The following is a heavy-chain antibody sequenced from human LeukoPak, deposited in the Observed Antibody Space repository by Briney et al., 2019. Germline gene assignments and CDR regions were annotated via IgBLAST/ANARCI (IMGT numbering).Heavy chain of an antibody. CDR3: ARGDSPHPLDAFDI. D-gene: IGHD3/OR15-3a*01. V-gene: IGHV3-21*01. CDR2: ISSSSSYI. Sequence: PGGSLRLFCVASGFTFSSYSMNWVRQAPGKGLEWVSSISSSSSYIYYADSVKGRFTISRDNAKNSLYLQMNSLRAEDTAVYYCARGDSPHPLDAFDIWGQGTMVTVSS. J-gene: IGHJ3*02. CDR1: GFTFSSYS.